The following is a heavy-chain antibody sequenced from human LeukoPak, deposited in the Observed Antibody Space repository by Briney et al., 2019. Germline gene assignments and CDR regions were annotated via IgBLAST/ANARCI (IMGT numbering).Heavy chain of an antibody. J-gene: IGHJ4*02. D-gene: IGHD2-2*01. CDR1: GFTFSSCG. V-gene: IGHV3-30*02. CDR3: AKSACSSTSCYVDWLLPLDY. Sequence: GGSLRLSCAASGFTFSSCGMHWVRQAPGKGLEWVAFIRYDGSNKYYADSVKGRFTISRDNSKNTLYLQMNSLRAEDTAVYYCAKSACSSTSCYVDWLLPLDYWGQGTLVTVSS. CDR2: IRYDGSNK.